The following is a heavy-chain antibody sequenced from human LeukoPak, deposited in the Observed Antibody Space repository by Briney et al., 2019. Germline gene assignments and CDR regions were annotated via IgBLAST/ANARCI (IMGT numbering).Heavy chain of an antibody. Sequence: SETLSLTXAVYGGSFSGYYWSWICQPPGKGVGWIGEINHSGSTNYNPSLKSRVTISVDTSKNQFSLKLRPVTAADTAVYYCARGPGDFWSGYYYAFDIWGQGTMVTVSS. CDR3: ARGPGDFWSGYYYAFDI. CDR1: GGSFSGYY. V-gene: IGHV4-34*01. D-gene: IGHD3-3*01. CDR2: INHSGST. J-gene: IGHJ3*02.